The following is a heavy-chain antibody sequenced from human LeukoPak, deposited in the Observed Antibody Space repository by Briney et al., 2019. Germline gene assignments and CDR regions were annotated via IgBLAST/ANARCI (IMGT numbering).Heavy chain of an antibody. V-gene: IGHV4-34*01. Sequence: SETLSLTCAVYGGSFSGYYWSWIRQPPGKGLEWIGEINHSGSTNYNPSLKSRVTISVDTSKTRLSLKLSSVTAADTAVYYCARGRNRDYYGSGSYFGYWGQGTLVTVSS. D-gene: IGHD3-10*01. J-gene: IGHJ4*02. CDR3: ARGRNRDYYGSGSYFGY. CDR1: GGSFSGYY. CDR2: INHSGST.